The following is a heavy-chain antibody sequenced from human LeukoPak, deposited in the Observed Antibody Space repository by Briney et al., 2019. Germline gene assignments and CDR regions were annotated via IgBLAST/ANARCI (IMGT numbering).Heavy chain of an antibody. D-gene: IGHD6-19*01. CDR1: GFTFSSYS. Sequence: PGGSLRLSCAASGFTFSSYSMNWVRQAPGKGLEWVSSISSSSSYIYSADSVKGRFTTSRDNAKNSLYLQMNSLRAEDTAVYYCARDLLAVAGTRNTWGQGTLVTVSS. CDR3: ARDLLAVAGTRNT. CDR2: ISSSSSYI. J-gene: IGHJ5*02. V-gene: IGHV3-21*01.